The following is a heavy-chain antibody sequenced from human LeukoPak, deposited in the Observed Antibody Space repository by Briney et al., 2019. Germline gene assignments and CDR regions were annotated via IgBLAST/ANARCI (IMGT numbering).Heavy chain of an antibody. CDR2: IYTSGST. CDR1: GGSISSGSYY. Sequence: PSETLSLTCTVSGGSISSGSYYWSWIRQPAGKGLEWIGRIYTSGSTNYNPSLKSRVTISVDTSKNQFSLKLSSVTAADTAVYYCARDGRSSSRAFDIWGQGTMVTVSS. D-gene: IGHD6-6*01. V-gene: IGHV4-61*02. J-gene: IGHJ3*02. CDR3: ARDGRSSSRAFDI.